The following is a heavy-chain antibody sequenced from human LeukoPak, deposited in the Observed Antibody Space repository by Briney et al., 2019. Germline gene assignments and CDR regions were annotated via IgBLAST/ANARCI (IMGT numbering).Heavy chain of an antibody. CDR1: GFTFSNAW. J-gene: IGHJ6*02. V-gene: IGHV3-15*01. CDR3: TTGLYYDILTGYYRKYGMDV. D-gene: IGHD3-9*01. CDR2: IKSKTDGGTT. Sequence: GGSLRLSCAASGFTFSNAWMSWVRQAPGKGLEWVGRIKSKTDGGTTDYAAPVKGRFTISRDDSKNTLYLQMNSLKTEDTAVYYCTTGLYYDILTGYYRKYGMDVWGQGTTVTVSS.